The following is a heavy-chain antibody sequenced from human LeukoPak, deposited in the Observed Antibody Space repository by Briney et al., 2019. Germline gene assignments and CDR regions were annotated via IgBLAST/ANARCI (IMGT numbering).Heavy chain of an antibody. D-gene: IGHD3-10*01. J-gene: IGHJ5*02. CDR3: AKDLFRFGELLWNWFDP. V-gene: IGHV3-30*02. CDR1: GFTFSSYG. CDR2: IRYDGSNK. Sequence: PGGSLRLSCAASGFTFSSYGMHWVRQAPGKGLEWVAFIRYDGSNKYYADSVKGRFTISRDNSKNTLYLQMNSLRAEDTAVYYCAKDLFRFGELLWNWFDPWGQGTLVTVSS.